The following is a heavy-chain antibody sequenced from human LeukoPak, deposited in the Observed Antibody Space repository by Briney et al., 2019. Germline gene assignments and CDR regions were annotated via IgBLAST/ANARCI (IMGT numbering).Heavy chain of an antibody. CDR3: AKSSGPYYFDY. CDR2: ISYVGSNK. V-gene: IGHV3-30*18. Sequence: GRPLRPPCGALGSAFRSHGTHGGGRAPGKGWGGVAVISYVGSNKYYADSVKGRFTISRDNSKNTLYLQMNSLRAEDTAVYYCAKSSGPYYFDYWGQGTLVTVSS. D-gene: IGHD3-22*01. J-gene: IGHJ4*02. CDR1: GSAFRSHG.